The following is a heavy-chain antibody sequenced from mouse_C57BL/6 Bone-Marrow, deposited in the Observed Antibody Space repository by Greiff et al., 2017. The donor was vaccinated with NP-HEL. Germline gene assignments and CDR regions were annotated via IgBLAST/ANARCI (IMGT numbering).Heavy chain of an antibody. V-gene: IGHV5-16*01. CDR3: ARDGSYWYFDV. Sequence: EVMLVESEGGLVQPGSSMKLSCTASGFTFSDYYMAWVRQVPEKGLEWVANINYDGSSTYYLDSLKSRFIISRDNAKNILYLQMSSLKSEDTATYDCARDGSYWYFDVGGTGTTVTVSA. D-gene: IGHD1-1*01. CDR1: GFTFSDYY. J-gene: IGHJ1*03. CDR2: INYDGSST.